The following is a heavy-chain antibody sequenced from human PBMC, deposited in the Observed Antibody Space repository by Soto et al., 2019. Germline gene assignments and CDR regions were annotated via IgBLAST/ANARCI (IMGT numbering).Heavy chain of an antibody. J-gene: IGHJ5*02. Sequence: GSLRLSCAASGFTFRIFTKNWVLQAPWKGLEWVSTISSNSAYIYYTDALRGRFTISRDNAKNSLHLQMNSLRAEDTAVYYCTRDASRDSSARGWFDPWGPGTLVTVSS. D-gene: IGHD6-13*01. CDR1: GFTFRIFT. V-gene: IGHV3-21*01. CDR2: ISSNSAYI. CDR3: TRDASRDSSARGWFDP.